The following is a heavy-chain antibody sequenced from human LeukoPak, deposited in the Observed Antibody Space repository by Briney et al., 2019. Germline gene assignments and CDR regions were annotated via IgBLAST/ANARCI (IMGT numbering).Heavy chain of an antibody. J-gene: IGHJ4*02. CDR1: GFTFSSYA. Sequence: GGSLRLSCAASGFTFSSYAMSWVRQAPGKGLEWVSAISGSGGSTYYADSVEGRFTISRDNSKNTLYLQMNSLRAEDTAVYYCAKSGPRWYSSGWYNYWGQGTLVTVSS. D-gene: IGHD6-19*01. V-gene: IGHV3-23*01. CDR3: AKSGPRWYSSGWYNY. CDR2: ISGSGGST.